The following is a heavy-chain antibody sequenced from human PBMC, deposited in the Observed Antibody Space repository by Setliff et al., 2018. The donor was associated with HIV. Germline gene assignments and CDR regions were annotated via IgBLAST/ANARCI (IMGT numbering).Heavy chain of an antibody. Sequence: SETLSLTCTVSGGSISSHYWSWIRQPPGKGLEWVGRIYYTGIPTYNPSLSSRVTISVDTSKNQFSLKLTSVTAADTAFYYCARVSRLHPFDPWGQGVLVTVSS. CDR1: GGSISSHY. CDR3: ARVSRLHPFDP. J-gene: IGHJ5*02. D-gene: IGHD2-15*01. CDR2: IYYTGIP. V-gene: IGHV4-59*11.